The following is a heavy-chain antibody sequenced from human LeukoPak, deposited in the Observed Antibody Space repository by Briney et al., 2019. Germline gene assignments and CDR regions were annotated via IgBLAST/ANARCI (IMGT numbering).Heavy chain of an antibody. CDR2: IDPSDSYT. CDR3: ARHAKAYGSSCDY. V-gene: IGHV5-10-1*01. CDR1: GYSFTTYW. J-gene: IGHJ4*02. D-gene: IGHD6-13*01. Sequence: PGESLKISWKGSGYSFTTYWISWVRQMPGKGLEWMGRIDPSDSYTNYSPSFQGHVTISADQSFSTAYLQWTSLKASDTAMYYCARHAKAYGSSCDYWGQGTLVTVSS.